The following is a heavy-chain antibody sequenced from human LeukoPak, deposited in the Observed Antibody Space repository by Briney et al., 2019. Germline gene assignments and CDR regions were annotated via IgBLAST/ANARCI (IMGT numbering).Heavy chain of an antibody. CDR2: ISSSSSYI. V-gene: IGHV3-21*01. Sequence: GGSLRLSCAASGFTFSSYSMNWVRQAPGKGLEWVSSISSSSSYIYYAHSVKGRFTVSRDNAKNSLYLQMNSLRAEDTAVYYCARDAEHGTYYYDSSGYPPDYWGQGTLVTVSS. CDR1: GFTFSSYS. CDR3: ARDAEHGTYYYDSSGYPPDY. J-gene: IGHJ4*02. D-gene: IGHD3-22*01.